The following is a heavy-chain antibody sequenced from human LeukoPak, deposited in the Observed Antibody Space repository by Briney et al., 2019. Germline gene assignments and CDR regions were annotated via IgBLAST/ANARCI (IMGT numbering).Heavy chain of an antibody. CDR2: PYSEGGRT. J-gene: IGHJ4*02. V-gene: IGHV3-74*01. CDR3: SRGLGQPVDS. Sequence: PGGSLRLSCVGSGFIFRNDWMHWVRQAPGKGLVWVSRPYSEGGRTYHADSVKGRFTISRDNAKNTLYLQMNSLTVEDTAVYYCSRGLGQPVDSWGQGTLVTVSS. D-gene: IGHD6-6*01. CDR1: GFIFRNDW.